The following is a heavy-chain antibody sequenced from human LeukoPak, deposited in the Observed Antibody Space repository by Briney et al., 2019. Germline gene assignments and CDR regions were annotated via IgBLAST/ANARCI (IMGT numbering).Heavy chain of an antibody. J-gene: IGHJ4*02. CDR1: GYTFTSYG. CDR2: IIPILGIA. V-gene: IGHV1-69*04. D-gene: IGHD2-8*01. CDR3: ARDGMVDTFDY. Sequence: SVKVSCKASGYTFTSYGISWVRQAPGQGLEWMGRIIPILGIANYAQKFQGRVTITADKSTSTAYMELSSLRSEDTAVYYCARDGMVDTFDYWGQGTLVTVSS.